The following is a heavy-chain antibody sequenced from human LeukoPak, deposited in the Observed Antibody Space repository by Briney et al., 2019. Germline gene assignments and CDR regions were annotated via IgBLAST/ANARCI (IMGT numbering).Heavy chain of an antibody. CDR2: ISSSGSTI. D-gene: IGHD2-2*01. CDR3: AREKMELVVPAAMVDFYYYYGMDV. V-gene: IGHV3-48*03. Sequence: GGSLRLSCAASGFTFSSYEMNWVRRAPGKGLEWVSYISSSGSTIYYADSVKGRFTISRDNAKNSLYLQMNSLRAEDTAVYYCAREKMELVVPAAMVDFYYYYGMDVWGQGTTVTVSS. J-gene: IGHJ6*02. CDR1: GFTFSSYE.